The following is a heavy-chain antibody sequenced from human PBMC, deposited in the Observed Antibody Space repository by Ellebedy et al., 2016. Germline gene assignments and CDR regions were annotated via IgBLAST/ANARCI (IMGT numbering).Heavy chain of an antibody. CDR2: IYYSGST. CDR1: GGSISSYY. J-gene: IGHJ4*02. V-gene: IGHV4-59*08. Sequence: SETLSLXXTVSGGSISSYYWSWIRQPPGKGLEWIGYIYYSGSTYYNPSLKSRVTISVDTSKNQFSLKLSSVTAADTAVYYCARSHRGWATDYFDYWGQGTLVTVSS. D-gene: IGHD5-12*01. CDR3: ARSHRGWATDYFDY.